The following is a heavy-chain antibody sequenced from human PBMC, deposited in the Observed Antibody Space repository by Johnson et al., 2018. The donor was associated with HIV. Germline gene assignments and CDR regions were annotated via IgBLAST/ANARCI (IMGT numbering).Heavy chain of an antibody. CDR3: ARDHEAVPGAFDI. Sequence: QVLLVESGGGVVQPGRSLRLSCAASGFTFSSYDMHWVRQAPGKGLEWVAVIWYDGSNKYYADSVKGRFTISRDNSKNTLYLQMNSLRAEDTAVYYCARDHEAVPGAFDIWGQGTMVTVSS. J-gene: IGHJ3*02. CDR1: GFTFSSYD. D-gene: IGHD1-1*01. V-gene: IGHV3-33*01. CDR2: IWYDGSNK.